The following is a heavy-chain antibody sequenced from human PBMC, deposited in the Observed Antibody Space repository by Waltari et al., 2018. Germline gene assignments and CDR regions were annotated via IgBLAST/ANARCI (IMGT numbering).Heavy chain of an antibody. D-gene: IGHD2-2*02. CDR2: TDYRAKWYN. CDR3: AIRRCSVTNCYMRNWFDP. CDR1: GDSVSSNSAA. Sequence: QVQLQQSGPGLVKPSQTLSLTCAISGDSVSSNSAAWNWIRQSPSRGLEWLGRTDYRAKWYNDYAVAVKSRITINPETSKNQLSLILNSGTAADTAVYYCAIRRCSVTNCYMRNWFDPWGQGILVTVSS. V-gene: IGHV6-1*01. J-gene: IGHJ5*02.